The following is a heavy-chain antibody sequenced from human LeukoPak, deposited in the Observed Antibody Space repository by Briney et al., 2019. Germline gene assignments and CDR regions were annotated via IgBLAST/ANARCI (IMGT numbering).Heavy chain of an antibody. CDR1: GFTFSDSY. J-gene: IGHJ4*02. V-gene: IGHV3-11*01. Sequence: GGSLRLSCAASGFTFSDSYMSWVRQAPGKGLEYISYISSSGSTIYYADSVKGRFTLSRDNAKNSLSLEMNSLRAEDTAVYYCARGKYSFDYWGQGTLVTVSS. CDR2: ISSSGSTI. CDR3: ARGKYSFDY.